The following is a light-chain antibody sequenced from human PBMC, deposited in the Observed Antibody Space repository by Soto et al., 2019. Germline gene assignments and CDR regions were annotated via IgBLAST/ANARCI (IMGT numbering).Light chain of an antibody. CDR2: KVS. Sequence: DVVMTQSPLSLPVTLGQPASISCRSSQSLIHSDGDTYLNWFQQRPSQSPRRLIYKVSDRDSGVQDRFSGSGYGIDFKLKIRSVEAEDVGMYDCMQGTHWPWTVGQGTEVEIK. J-gene: IGKJ1*01. CDR1: QSLIHSDGDTY. CDR3: MQGTHWPWT. V-gene: IGKV2-30*02.